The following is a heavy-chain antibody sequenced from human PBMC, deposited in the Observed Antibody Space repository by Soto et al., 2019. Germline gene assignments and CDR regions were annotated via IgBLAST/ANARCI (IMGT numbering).Heavy chain of an antibody. D-gene: IGHD3-22*01. J-gene: IGHJ4*02. CDR1: GYSFTSYW. Sequence: GESLKISCNGSGYSFTSYWISWVRQMPGKGLEWMGTLDPSDSYTNYSPSFQGHVTISADKSISTAYMQWSSLKASDTAIYYCARHGGSGYYDYWGQVTPVTVYS. CDR2: LDPSDSYT. V-gene: IGHV5-10-1*01. CDR3: ARHGGSGYYDY.